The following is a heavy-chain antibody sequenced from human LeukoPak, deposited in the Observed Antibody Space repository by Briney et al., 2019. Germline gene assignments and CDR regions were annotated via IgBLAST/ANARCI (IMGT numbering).Heavy chain of an antibody. J-gene: IGHJ6*03. CDR2: ISGSGGST. V-gene: IGHV3-23*01. CDR1: GFTFSSYA. Sequence: GGSLRLSCAASGFTFSSYAMSWVRQAPGKGLEWVSAISGSGGSTYYADSVKGRFTISRDNSKNTLYLQMNSLRVEDTAVYYCARGYYDFWSGYDQHMDVWGKGTTVTVSS. D-gene: IGHD3-3*01. CDR3: ARGYYDFWSGYDQHMDV.